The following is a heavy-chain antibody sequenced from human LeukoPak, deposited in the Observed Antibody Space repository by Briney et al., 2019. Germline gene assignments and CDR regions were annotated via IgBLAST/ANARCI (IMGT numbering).Heavy chain of an antibody. CDR2: IKQDGSEK. CDR1: GFTFSDYY. CDR3: ARDVGVATHDY. Sequence: GGSLRLSCAASGFTFSDYYMSWIRQAPGKGLEWVASIKQDGSEKYYVDSVKGRFTISRDNAKNSLYLQMNSLRAEDTAVYYCARDVGVATHDYWGQGTLVTVSS. V-gene: IGHV3-7*01. D-gene: IGHD5-12*01. J-gene: IGHJ4*02.